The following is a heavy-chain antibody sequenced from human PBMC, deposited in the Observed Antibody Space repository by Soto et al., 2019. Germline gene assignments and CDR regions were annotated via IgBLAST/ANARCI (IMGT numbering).Heavy chain of an antibody. CDR2: IIPILGIA. Sequence: GASVKVSCKASGGTFSSYTISWVRQAPGQGLEWMGRIIPILGIANYAQKFQGRVTITADKSTSTAYMELSSLRSEDTAVYYCARSRGYDSVFFDYWGQGTLVTVSS. J-gene: IGHJ4*02. V-gene: IGHV1-69*02. CDR3: ARSRGYDSVFFDY. D-gene: IGHD5-12*01. CDR1: GGTFSSYT.